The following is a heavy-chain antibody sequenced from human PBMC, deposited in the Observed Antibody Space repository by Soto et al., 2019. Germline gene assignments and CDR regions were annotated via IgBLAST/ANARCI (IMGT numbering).Heavy chain of an antibody. CDR2: IYYSGNT. J-gene: IGHJ3*02. CDR1: GGSISDYY. D-gene: IGHD3-22*01. Sequence: QVQLQESGPGLVKPSETLSLTCTVSGGSISDYYWSWIRQPRGKGLEWIGYIYYSGNTYYTPSLKSRVTISVDTSKNQLSLELSSVTAADTAVYYCARYPGYDSSLHDIWGQGTLVTVAS. V-gene: IGHV4-59*08. CDR3: ARYPGYDSSLHDI.